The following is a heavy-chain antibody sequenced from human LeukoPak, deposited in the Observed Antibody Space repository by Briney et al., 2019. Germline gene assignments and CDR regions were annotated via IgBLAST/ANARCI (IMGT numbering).Heavy chain of an antibody. D-gene: IGHD6-6*01. Sequence: GESLKISCKGSGYSFTTYWIAWVRHLPGKGLEWMGLIYPGDSDTRYSPSFQGQVTISADKSISTAYLQWSSLKASDTAMYYCARRASSSSWKYYFDYWGQGTLVTVSS. CDR3: ARRASSSSWKYYFDY. CDR1: GYSFTTYW. V-gene: IGHV5-51*01. J-gene: IGHJ4*02. CDR2: IYPGDSDT.